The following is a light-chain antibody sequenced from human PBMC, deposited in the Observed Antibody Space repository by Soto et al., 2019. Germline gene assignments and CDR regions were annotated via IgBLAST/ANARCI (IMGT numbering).Light chain of an antibody. Sequence: IVMTQSPATLSGSPGERATLSCRASQSISNNLAWYQQKPGQAPRLLIYRASTRATGIPVRFSGSGSGTDLTLTISSLQSEDFAVYYCQHYNNWPPWTFGQGPKVEIK. CDR2: RAS. CDR1: QSISNN. CDR3: QHYNNWPPWT. V-gene: IGKV3-15*01. J-gene: IGKJ1*01.